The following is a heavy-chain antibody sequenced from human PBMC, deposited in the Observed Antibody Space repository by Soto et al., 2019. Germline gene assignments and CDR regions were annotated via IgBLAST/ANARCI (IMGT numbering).Heavy chain of an antibody. D-gene: IGHD1-26*01. J-gene: IGHJ3*02. Sequence: SGGSLRLSCAASGFTFSSYAMSWVRQAPGKGLEWVSAISGSGGSTYYADSVKGRFTISRDNSKNTLYLQMNSLRAEDTAVYYWAKDPKWELSPIWGQGTMVTVSS. CDR1: GFTFSSYA. CDR2: ISGSGGST. CDR3: AKDPKWELSPI. V-gene: IGHV3-23*01.